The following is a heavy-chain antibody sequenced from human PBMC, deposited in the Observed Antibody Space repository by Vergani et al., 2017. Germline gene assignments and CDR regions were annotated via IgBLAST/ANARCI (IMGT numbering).Heavy chain of an antibody. J-gene: IGHJ4*02. CDR3: THPYYYDSSGYYPDLFDY. Sequence: EVQLVESGGGLVQPGGSLKLSCAASGFTFSGSAIHWVRQASGKGLEWVGRIRSKANSYATAYAASVKGRFTISRDDSKNTAYMQMNSLKTEDTAVYYCTHPYYYDSSGYYPDLFDYWGQGTLVTVSS. CDR2: IRSKANSYAT. CDR1: GFTFSGSA. V-gene: IGHV3-73*02. D-gene: IGHD3-22*01.